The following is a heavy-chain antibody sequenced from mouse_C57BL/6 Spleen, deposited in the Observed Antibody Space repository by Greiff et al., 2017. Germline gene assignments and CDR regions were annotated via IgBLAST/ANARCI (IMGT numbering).Heavy chain of an antibody. J-gene: IGHJ2*01. CDR3: ARYGFGGSPYYFDS. CDR2: IYPGDGDT. D-gene: IGHD1-1*02. Sequence: QVQLKQSGAELVKPGASVKISCKASGYAFSSYWMNWVKQRPGKGLEWIGQIYPGDGDTNYNGKFKGKATLTADKSSSTAYMQLSSLTSEDSAVYFCARYGFGGSPYYFDSWGQGTTLTVSS. V-gene: IGHV1-80*01. CDR1: GYAFSSYW.